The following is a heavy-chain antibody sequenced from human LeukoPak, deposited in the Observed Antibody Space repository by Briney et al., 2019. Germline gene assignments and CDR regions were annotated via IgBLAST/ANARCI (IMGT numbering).Heavy chain of an antibody. V-gene: IGHV3-48*02. CDR2: ISSRSSTI. D-gene: IGHD5-18*01. CDR3: ARPHATGNRGYSFGYDY. J-gene: IGHJ4*02. Sequence: GGSLRLSCAASGFTFGTYSMNWVRQAPGKGLEWVSYISSRSSTIYYADSAKGRFTISRDNAKNSLYLQMNSLRDEDTAVYYCARPHATGNRGYSFGYDYWGQGTLVTVSS. CDR1: GFTFGTYS.